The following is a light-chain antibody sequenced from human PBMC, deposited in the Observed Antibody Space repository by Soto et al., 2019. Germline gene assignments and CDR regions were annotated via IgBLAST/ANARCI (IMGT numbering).Light chain of an antibody. V-gene: IGKV3-20*01. CDR1: QSVPSNY. CDR3: HQYGSNPSIT. Sequence: IVLTQSPGTLSLSPGERATLSCRASQSVPSNYVAWYQQKPGQAPRLLIYAASSRTTGIPDRFSGSGSGIHFTLTISRLEPEDFAVDYCHQYGSNPSITFGQGTRLEIK. CDR2: AAS. J-gene: IGKJ5*01.